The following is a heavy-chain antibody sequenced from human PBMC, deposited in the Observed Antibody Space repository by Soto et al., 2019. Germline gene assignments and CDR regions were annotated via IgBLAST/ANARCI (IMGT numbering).Heavy chain of an antibody. V-gene: IGHV3-7*01. CDR3: AKDKH. Sequence: GGSLRLSCTASGFTFSGYWMSWVRQAPGKGLEWVASIRQDGNSKYYVDSVRGRFTISRDNAKNSLYLQLNSLRVEDTAVYYCAKDKHWGQGTLVTVSS. CDR1: GFTFSGYW. CDR2: IRQDGNSK. J-gene: IGHJ4*02.